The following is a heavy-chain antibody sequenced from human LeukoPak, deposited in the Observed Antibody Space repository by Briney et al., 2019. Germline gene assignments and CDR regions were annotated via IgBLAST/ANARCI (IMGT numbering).Heavy chain of an antibody. CDR3: ARQIYGGNGDY. V-gene: IGHV5-51*01. D-gene: IGHD4-23*01. J-gene: IGHJ4*02. CDR2: IYHGDSDT. Sequence: LEISCKCSGYSLTNYWIGWVRQLPAKGLEWMGIIYHGDSDTRHIPSFHGQVTISADKSISTAYPQWSSLKASDTAMYICARQIYGGNGDYWGQGTLVTVSS. CDR1: GYSLTNYW.